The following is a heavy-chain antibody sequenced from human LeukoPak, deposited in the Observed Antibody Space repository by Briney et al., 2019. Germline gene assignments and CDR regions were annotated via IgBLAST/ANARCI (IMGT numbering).Heavy chain of an antibody. CDR2: ISWNSGSI. CDR3: AKAYYDFWSGYDNWFDP. Sequence: GGSLRLSCAASGFTFYDYAMHWGRQAPGKGLEWGSGISWNSGSIGYEDSVKGRFTIYRDNAKNSLYLKMNSLRAEDTALYYCAKAYYDFWSGYDNWFDPWGQGTLVTVSS. J-gene: IGHJ5*02. D-gene: IGHD3-3*01. V-gene: IGHV3-9*01. CDR1: GFTFYDYA.